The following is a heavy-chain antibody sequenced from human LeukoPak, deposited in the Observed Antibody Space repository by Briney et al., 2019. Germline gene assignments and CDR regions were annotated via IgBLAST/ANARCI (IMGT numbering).Heavy chain of an antibody. D-gene: IGHD2-21*02. J-gene: IGHJ4*02. CDR1: GFTFSSHS. V-gene: IGHV3-21*01. Sequence: GGSLRLSCAASGFTFSSHSINWVRQAPGKGLEWVSSISSGGRYINYADSVRGRFTISRDNAKNSLYLQMNSLRAEDTAVYYCARGPYCGGDCYQYYFDYWGQGTLVIVSS. CDR3: ARGPYCGGDCYQYYFDY. CDR2: ISSGGRYI.